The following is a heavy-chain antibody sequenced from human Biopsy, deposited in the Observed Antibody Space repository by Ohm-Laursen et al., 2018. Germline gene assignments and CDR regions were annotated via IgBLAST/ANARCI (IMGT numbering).Heavy chain of an antibody. Sequence: QTLSLTCAISGDSVSNKDAAWNRIRRSPSRGLEWLGRTYYRSQWHSDYAVFVRSRITIKSDTSRNQFSLQLNSVTPDDTAVYFCARETPTGIPFNWFDPWGQGTLVTVSS. D-gene: IGHD1-1*01. CDR3: ARETPTGIPFNWFDP. J-gene: IGHJ5*02. CDR2: TYYRSQWHS. V-gene: IGHV6-1*01. CDR1: GDSVSNKDAA.